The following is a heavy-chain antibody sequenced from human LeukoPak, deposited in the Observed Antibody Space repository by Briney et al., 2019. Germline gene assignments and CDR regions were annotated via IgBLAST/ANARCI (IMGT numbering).Heavy chain of an antibody. D-gene: IGHD6-19*01. V-gene: IGHV1-8*01. J-gene: IGHJ4*02. CDR2: MNPNSGNT. CDR3: TRGSSGRRDN. CDR1: GYTFTSCD. Sequence: ASVKVSCKASGYTFTSCDINWVRQGTGPGLEWMGWMNPNSGNTGYGQSFQGRITMTRDISIGTAYMELSNLTSEDTAIYYCTRGSSGRRDNWGQGTLVTVSA.